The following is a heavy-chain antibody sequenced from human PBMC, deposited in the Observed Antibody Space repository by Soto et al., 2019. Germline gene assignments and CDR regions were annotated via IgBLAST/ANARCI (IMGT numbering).Heavy chain of an antibody. CDR2: IKWDGSTT. V-gene: IGHV3-74*01. Sequence: PGGSLRLSCAASGFTFSDYWMHWVRQAPGKGLEWVSGIKWDGSTTDYADSVKGRFTISRDNAKNSLYLQMNSLRAEDTALYYCATPLVRHYYYYYYLDVWGKGTTVTVSS. CDR1: GFTFSDYW. J-gene: IGHJ6*03. D-gene: IGHD6-6*01. CDR3: ATPLVRHYYYYYYLDV.